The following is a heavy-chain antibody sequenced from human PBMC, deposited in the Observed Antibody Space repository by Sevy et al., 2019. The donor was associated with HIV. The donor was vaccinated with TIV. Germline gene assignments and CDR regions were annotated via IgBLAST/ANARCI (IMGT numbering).Heavy chain of an antibody. CDR3: ARSQGGRRLYYYGMDV. J-gene: IGHJ6*02. CDR1: GGSISSYH. Sequence: SESLSLTCTVSGGSISSYHWSWIRQPPGKGLEWIGYIYYSGSTNYNPSLKSRVTISVDTSKNQFSLKLSSVTAADMAVYYCARSQGGRRLYYYGMDVWGQGTTVTVSS. D-gene: IGHD3-16*01. CDR2: IYYSGST. V-gene: IGHV4-59*01.